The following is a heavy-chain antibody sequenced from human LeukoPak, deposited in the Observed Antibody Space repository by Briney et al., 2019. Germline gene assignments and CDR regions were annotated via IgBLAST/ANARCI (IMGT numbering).Heavy chain of an antibody. D-gene: IGHD6-13*01. CDR1: GYTFTGYY. J-gene: IGHJ3*02. V-gene: IGHV1-2*02. Sequence: ASVKVSCKASGYTFTGYYLHWVRQAPGQGLGCMGWINPSRGGTDYAQKFQGRVTMTRDTSISTAYMELSSLRSDDTAVYYCARDLAAGTKNAFDIWGQGTMVTVSS. CDR3: ARDLAAGTKNAFDI. CDR2: INPSRGGT.